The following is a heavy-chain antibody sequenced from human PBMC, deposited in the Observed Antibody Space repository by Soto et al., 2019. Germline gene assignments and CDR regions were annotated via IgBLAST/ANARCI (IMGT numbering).Heavy chain of an antibody. D-gene: IGHD2-21*02. Sequence: SETLSLTCTVSGGSINSRSYYWGWIRQSPGKGLEWIGSIYYSGSTYYNPSLKSRVAMSVDTSKNQFSLKLRSVSAADTAVYYCERQRNSVVTQDYFDDWGQGSLVTVYS. V-gene: IGHV4-39*01. CDR1: GGSINSRSYY. CDR3: ERQRNSVVTQDYFDD. CDR2: IYYSGST. J-gene: IGHJ4*02.